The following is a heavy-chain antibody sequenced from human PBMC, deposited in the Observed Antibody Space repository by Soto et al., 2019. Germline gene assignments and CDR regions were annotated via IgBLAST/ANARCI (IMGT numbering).Heavy chain of an antibody. CDR1: GFTFSSYG. D-gene: IGHD3-10*01. J-gene: IGHJ6*02. CDR3: ARERVVRYYYGMDV. CDR2: IWYDGSNK. V-gene: IGHV3-33*01. Sequence: PGGSLRLSCAASGFTFSSYGMHWVRQAPGKGLEWVAVIWYDGSNKYYADSVKGRFTISRDNSKNTLYLQMNSLRAEDTAVYYCARERVVRYYYGMDVWGQGTTVTVSS.